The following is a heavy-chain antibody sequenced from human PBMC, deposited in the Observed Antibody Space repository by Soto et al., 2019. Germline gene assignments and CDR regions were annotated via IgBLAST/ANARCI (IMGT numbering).Heavy chain of an antibody. D-gene: IGHD2-8*01. CDR3: ARSRYCTNGVCWNYNWFDP. J-gene: IGHJ5*02. V-gene: IGHV1-18*01. CDR1: GYTFTSYG. Sequence: GASVKVSCKASGYTFTSYGISWVRQAPGQGLEWMGWISAYNGNTNYAQKLQGRVTMTTDTSTSTAYMELRSLRSDDTAVYYCARSRYCTNGVCWNYNWFDPWGQGTLVTVSS. CDR2: ISAYNGNT.